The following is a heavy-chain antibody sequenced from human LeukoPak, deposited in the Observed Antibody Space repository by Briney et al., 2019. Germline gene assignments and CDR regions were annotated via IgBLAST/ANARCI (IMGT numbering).Heavy chain of an antibody. D-gene: IGHD1-1*01. CDR3: AKVQLERRELLPNFDS. V-gene: IGHV3-30*18. CDR1: GFTFSSYG. CDR2: MSYNGQIT. Sequence: GGSLRLSCAASGFTFSSYGMHWVRQAPGKGLEWVAVMSYNGQITYYADSVKGRFIISRDNSQNMLYLQMNSLRVDDTSVYYCAKVQLERRELLPNFDSWGQGTLVTVSS. J-gene: IGHJ4*02.